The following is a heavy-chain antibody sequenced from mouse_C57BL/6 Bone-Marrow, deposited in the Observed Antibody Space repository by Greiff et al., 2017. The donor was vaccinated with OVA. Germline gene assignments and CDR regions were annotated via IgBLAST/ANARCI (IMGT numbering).Heavy chain of an antibody. CDR1: GFTIRDDY. D-gene: IGHD2-3*01. J-gene: IGHJ2*01. CDR2: IAPVHGDT. V-gene: IGHV14-4*01. Sequence: EVQLQQSGAELVRPGASVKLSCTASGFTIRDDYMHWVKQRPEQGLEWIGWIAPVHGDTYSASQFQGKATITADTTSNTAYLQLSRLSSEDTAVYYCTRWLYYFDYWGQGTTLTVSS. CDR3: TRWLYYFDY.